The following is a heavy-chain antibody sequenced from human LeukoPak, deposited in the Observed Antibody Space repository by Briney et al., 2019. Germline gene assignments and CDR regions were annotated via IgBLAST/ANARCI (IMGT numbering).Heavy chain of an antibody. Sequence: GGSLRLSCAASGFTFSKYWMSWVRQAPGKGLEWVANINEDGGDKYYVDTVKGRFTIARDNAKNSLYLEMNSLRAGDTAVYYCAREGLSRSGPTLDYDYGMDVWGQGTTVTVSS. D-gene: IGHD6-6*01. V-gene: IGHV3-7*01. CDR3: AREGLSRSGPTLDYDYGMDV. CDR2: INEDGGDK. CDR1: GFTFSKYW. J-gene: IGHJ6*02.